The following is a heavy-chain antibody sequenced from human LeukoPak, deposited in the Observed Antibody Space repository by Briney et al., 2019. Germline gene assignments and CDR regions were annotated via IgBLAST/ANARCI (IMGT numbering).Heavy chain of an antibody. CDR3: ARSPQRIAAARGRAFDI. CDR2: IYHSGST. Sequence: SQTLSLTCAVSGGSISSGGYSWSWIRQPPGKGLEWIGYIYHSGSTYYNPSLKSRVTISVDRSKNQFSLKLSSVTAADTAVYYCARSPQRIAAARGRAFDIWGQGTMVTVSS. CDR1: GGSISSGGYS. D-gene: IGHD6-13*01. J-gene: IGHJ3*02. V-gene: IGHV4-30-2*01.